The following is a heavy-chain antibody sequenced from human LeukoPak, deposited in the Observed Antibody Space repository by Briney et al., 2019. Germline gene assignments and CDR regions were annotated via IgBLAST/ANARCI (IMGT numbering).Heavy chain of an antibody. CDR1: GGSIISNSYY. D-gene: IGHD3-10*01. J-gene: IGHJ4*02. CDR2: IYYTGST. V-gene: IGHV4-39*02. CDR3: AREESDYGSGSYADY. Sequence: SETLSLTCTVSGGSIISNSYYWGWIRQPPGKGLEWIGSIYYTGSTYYNPSLKSRVTISVDTSKNQFSLKLSSVTAADTAVYYCAREESDYGSGSYADYWGQGTLVTVSS.